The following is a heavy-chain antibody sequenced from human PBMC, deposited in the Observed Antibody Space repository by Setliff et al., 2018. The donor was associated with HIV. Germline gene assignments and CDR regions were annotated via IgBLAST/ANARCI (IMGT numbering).Heavy chain of an antibody. CDR2: ISPNTGGT. CDR3: ARGPDGDSQYFQH. CDR1: GYTFTGYY. V-gene: IGHV1-2*06. D-gene: IGHD4-17*01. J-gene: IGHJ1*01. Sequence: ASVKVSCKPSGYTFTGYYIHWVRQAPGQGLEWMGRISPNTGGTVYAQKFQGRVNMTRDTSTNTVYMDLSRLRSGDTALYYCARGPDGDSQYFQHWGQGTLVTVSS.